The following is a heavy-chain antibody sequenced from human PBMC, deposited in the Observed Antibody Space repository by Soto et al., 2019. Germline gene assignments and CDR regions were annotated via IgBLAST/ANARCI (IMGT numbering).Heavy chain of an antibody. CDR3: AKLAGPDCCSTSCPYYYYYYMDV. CDR2: ISYDGSNK. J-gene: IGHJ6*03. V-gene: IGHV3-30*18. D-gene: IGHD2-2*01. CDR1: GFTFSSYG. Sequence: GGSLRLSCAASGFTFSSYGMHWVRQAPGKGLEWVAVISYDGSNKYYADSVKGRFTISRDNSKNTLYLQMNSLRAEDTAVYYCAKLAGPDCCSTSCPYYYYYYMDVWGKGTTVTVSS.